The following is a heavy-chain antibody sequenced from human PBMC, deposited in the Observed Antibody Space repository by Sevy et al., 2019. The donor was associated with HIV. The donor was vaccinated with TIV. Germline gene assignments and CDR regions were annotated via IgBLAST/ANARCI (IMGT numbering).Heavy chain of an antibody. V-gene: IGHV3-23*01. Sequence: GGSLRLSCAASGFTFSSYAMSWVRQAPGKGLEWVSATSGSGGSTYYADSVKGRFTISRDNSKNTLYLQMNSLRAEDTAVYYCAKDPDYYDSSGYPGIEDYWGQGTLVTVSS. CDR1: GFTFSSYA. CDR2: TSGSGGST. CDR3: AKDPDYYDSSGYPGIEDY. J-gene: IGHJ4*02. D-gene: IGHD3-22*01.